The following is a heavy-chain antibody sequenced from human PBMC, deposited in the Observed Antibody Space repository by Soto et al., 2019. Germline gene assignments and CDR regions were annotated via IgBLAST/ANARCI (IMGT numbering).Heavy chain of an antibody. D-gene: IGHD4-17*01. J-gene: IGHJ4*02. CDR1: GYTFTIYW. CDR2: IYPSDSDT. Sequence: GESLKISCEVSGYTFTIYWIGLVVRMPGKGLEWMGIIYPSDSDTRYSPSFQGQVTISADQSINTAYLQWDSLKASDTAIYYCARPANTVADHFDLWGQGTPVTVSS. CDR3: ARPANTVADHFDL. V-gene: IGHV5-51*01.